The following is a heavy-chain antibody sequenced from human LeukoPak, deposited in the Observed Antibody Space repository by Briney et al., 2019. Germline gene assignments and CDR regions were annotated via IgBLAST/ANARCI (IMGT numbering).Heavy chain of an antibody. V-gene: IGHV4-59*01. Sequence: SETLSLTCTVSGGSISSYYWSWIRQPPGKGLEWIGYIYYSGSTNYNPSLKSRVTISVDTSKNQFSLKLSSVTAADTAVYYCARAYYDFWSGYSIDYYYYYYMDVWGKGTTVTVS. CDR1: GGSISSYY. D-gene: IGHD3-3*01. CDR2: IYYSGST. CDR3: ARAYYDFWSGYSIDYYYYYYMDV. J-gene: IGHJ6*03.